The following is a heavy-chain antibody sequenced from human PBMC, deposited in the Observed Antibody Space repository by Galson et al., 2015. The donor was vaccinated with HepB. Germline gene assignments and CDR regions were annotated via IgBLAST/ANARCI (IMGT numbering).Heavy chain of an antibody. CDR2: INPNSGGT. J-gene: IGHJ6*02. D-gene: IGHD3-10*01. V-gene: IGHV1-2*04. CDR1: GYTFTGYY. Sequence: SVKVSCKASGYTFTGYYMHWVRQAPGQGLEWMGWINPNSGGTNYAQKFQGWVTMTRDTSISTAYMELSRLRSDDTAVYYCARAWDYYGSGSQQNYYGMDVWGQGTTVTVSS. CDR3: ARAWDYYGSGSQQNYYGMDV.